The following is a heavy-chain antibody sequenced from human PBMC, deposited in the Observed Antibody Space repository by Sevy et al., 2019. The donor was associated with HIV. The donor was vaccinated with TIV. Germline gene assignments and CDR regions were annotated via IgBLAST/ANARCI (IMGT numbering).Heavy chain of an antibody. D-gene: IGHD3-16*01. Sequence: GGSLRLSCAASGFTFSANWMNWVRQAPGKGLEWVANIKADGSDKYYVYSVEGRFTISRDNAKNLLFLQMNSLRVEDTAVYYCAHETFGRFESWGQGTLVTVSS. J-gene: IGHJ4*02. CDR3: AHETFGRFES. V-gene: IGHV3-7*01. CDR1: GFTFSANW. CDR2: IKADGSDK.